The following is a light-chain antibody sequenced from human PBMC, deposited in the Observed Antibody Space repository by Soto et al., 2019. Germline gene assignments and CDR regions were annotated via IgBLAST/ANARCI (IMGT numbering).Light chain of an antibody. Sequence: QSALTQPRSVSGSPGQSVTISCTGTSSDVGGYNFVSWYQQHPGKAPKLIIYDVNKRPSGVPDRFSGSKSGNTASLTISGLQADDEAEYFCCSFADSYRFFGGGTKLTVL. CDR1: SSDVGGYNF. CDR2: DVN. V-gene: IGLV2-11*01. CDR3: CSFADSYRF. J-gene: IGLJ2*01.